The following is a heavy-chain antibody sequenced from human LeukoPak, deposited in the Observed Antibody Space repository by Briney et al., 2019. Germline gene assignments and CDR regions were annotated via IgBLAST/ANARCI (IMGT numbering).Heavy chain of an antibody. CDR1: GFTFSSYA. V-gene: IGHV3-30*04. Sequence: GGSLRLSCAASGFTFSSYAMHWVRQAPGKGLEWVAVISYDGSNKYYADSVKGRFTISRDNSKNTLYLQMNSLRAEDTAVYYCARTWRPYYYGMDVWGQGTTVTVSS. CDR2: ISYDGSNK. CDR3: ARTWRPYYYGMDV. J-gene: IGHJ6*02.